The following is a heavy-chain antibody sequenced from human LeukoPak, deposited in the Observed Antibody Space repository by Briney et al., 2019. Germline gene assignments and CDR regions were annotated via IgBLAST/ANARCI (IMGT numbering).Heavy chain of an antibody. J-gene: IGHJ4*02. D-gene: IGHD6-13*01. CDR3: ARGEQQQLVPYLDY. V-gene: IGHV3-11*04. Sequence: PGGSLRLSCAASGFTFSDYYMSWIRQAPGKGLEWVSYIISSGSTIYYADSVKGRFTIPRANAKNSLYLQMKRWRAEDTAVYYCARGEQQQLVPYLDYWGQGTLVTVSS. CDR1: GFTFSDYY. CDR2: IISSGSTI.